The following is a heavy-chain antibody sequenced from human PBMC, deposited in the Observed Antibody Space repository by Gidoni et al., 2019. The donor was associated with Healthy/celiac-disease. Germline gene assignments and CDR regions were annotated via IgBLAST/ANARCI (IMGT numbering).Heavy chain of an antibody. J-gene: IGHJ3*02. CDR2: IGTAGDT. CDR1: GFPFSSYD. CDR3: ARENWNDGGNAFDI. D-gene: IGHD1-1*01. Sequence: EVQLVESGGGLVQPGGSLRPSCAASGFPFSSYDMHWVRQATGKGLEWVSAIGTAGDTYYPGSVKGRFTISRENAKNSLYLQMNSLRAGDTAVYYCARENWNDGGNAFDIWGQGTMVTVSS. V-gene: IGHV3-13*01.